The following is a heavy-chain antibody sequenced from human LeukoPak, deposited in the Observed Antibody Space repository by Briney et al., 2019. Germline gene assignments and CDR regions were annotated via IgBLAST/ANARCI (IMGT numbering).Heavy chain of an antibody. D-gene: IGHD4-23*01. V-gene: IGHV1-24*01. J-gene: IGHJ6*02. CDR2: FDPEDGET. CDR1: GYTLTELS. Sequence: RASVKVSCKVSGYTLTELSMHWVRQAPGKGLEWMGGFDPEDGETIYAQKFQGRVTMTEDTSTDTAYMELSSLRSEDTAVYYCATVSYDGVRYYYYGMDVWGQGTTVTVSS. CDR3: ATVSYDGVRYYYYGMDV.